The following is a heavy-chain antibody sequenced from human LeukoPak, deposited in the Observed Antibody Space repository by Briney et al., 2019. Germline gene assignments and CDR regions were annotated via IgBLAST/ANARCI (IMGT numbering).Heavy chain of an antibody. CDR2: ISWNSGSI. CDR1: GFTLDDYA. Sequence: PGGSLRLSCAASGFTLDDYAMHWVRQAPGKGLEWVSGISWNSGSIGYADSVKGRFTISRDNAKNSLYLQMNSLRAEDTALYYCAKRYGDYGWYFDLWGRGTLVTVSS. CDR3: AKRYGDYGWYFDL. J-gene: IGHJ2*01. D-gene: IGHD4-17*01. V-gene: IGHV3-9*01.